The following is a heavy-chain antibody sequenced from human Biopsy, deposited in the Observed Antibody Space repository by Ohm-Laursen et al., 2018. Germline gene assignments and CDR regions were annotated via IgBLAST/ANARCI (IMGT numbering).Heavy chain of an antibody. CDR1: GYTFTTYY. CDR2: INPNNDNT. V-gene: IGHV1-46*01. Sequence: SVKVSCKASGYTFTTYYLHWVRQAPGQGLEWMGRINPNNDNTVYAQRFQGRVTTTKDTSTSTVYMDLNSLTFDDSAVYYCARGPRGLVAITATAYYFDLWGQGSLVTVSS. CDR3: ARGPRGLVAITATAYYFDL. D-gene: IGHD3-22*01. J-gene: IGHJ4*02.